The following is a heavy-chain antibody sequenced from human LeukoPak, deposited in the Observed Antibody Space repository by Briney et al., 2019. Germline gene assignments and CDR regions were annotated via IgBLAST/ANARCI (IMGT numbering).Heavy chain of an antibody. V-gene: IGHV1-69*05. D-gene: IGHD4-17*01. CDR3: ARDVHGDYGSGWFDP. J-gene: IGHJ5*02. CDR2: IMPLFGTA. CDR1: GGTFNNSA. Sequence: SVKVSCKTSGGTFNNSAISWVRQAPGQGLEWLGGIMPLFGTAGYAQKFQGRVTITKDESTRTVYLELTSLTSDDTAVYYCARDVHGDYGSGWFDPWGRGTLVSVSS.